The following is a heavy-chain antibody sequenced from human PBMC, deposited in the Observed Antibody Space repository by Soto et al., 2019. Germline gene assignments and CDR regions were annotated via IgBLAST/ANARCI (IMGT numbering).Heavy chain of an antibody. J-gene: IGHJ4*02. Sequence: QVQLVQSAGELRKPGASVKVSCKASGYTFTDNSITWVRQAPGQGLEWMGWLSTYNGDTNFAQKVQGRVTLTTDTSTSTGYMDLTSLRADATAVDVCARGGGAAVDFWGQGALVTVSS. CDR2: LSTYNGDT. D-gene: IGHD2-21*01. CDR3: ARGGGAAVDF. V-gene: IGHV1-18*01. CDR1: GYTFTDNS.